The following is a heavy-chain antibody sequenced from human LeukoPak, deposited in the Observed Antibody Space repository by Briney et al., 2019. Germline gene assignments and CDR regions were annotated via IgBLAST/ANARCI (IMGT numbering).Heavy chain of an antibody. V-gene: IGHV3-30*03. CDR1: GLTFTNYV. Sequence: PGGSLRLSCAVSGLTFTNYVIHWVRQAPSKGLEWVAVISYDGSNKYYGDSVKGRFTISRDNSKNTLYLQMNSLRAEDTAVYYCARDRGGFGDDSYYYGMDVWGQGTTVTVSS. D-gene: IGHD3-10*01. CDR3: ARDRGGFGDDSYYYGMDV. J-gene: IGHJ6*02. CDR2: ISYDGSNK.